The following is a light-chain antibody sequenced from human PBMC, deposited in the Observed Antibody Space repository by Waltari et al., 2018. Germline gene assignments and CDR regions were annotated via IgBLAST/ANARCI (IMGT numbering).Light chain of an antibody. V-gene: IGLV3-1*01. CDR2: QDT. Sequence: SYELTQPPSVSVSPGQTASITGSGDKLGDKYACWYQQKPGHSPVVVIYQDTKRPSGIPERFSGSNSGNTATLTISGTQAMDEADYYCQAWDSSTAIFGGGTKLTVL. CDR3: QAWDSSTAI. CDR1: KLGDKY. J-gene: IGLJ2*01.